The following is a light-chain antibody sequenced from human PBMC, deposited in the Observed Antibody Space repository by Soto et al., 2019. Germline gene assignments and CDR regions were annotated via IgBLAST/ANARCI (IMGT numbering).Light chain of an antibody. CDR2: AAS. CDR3: QLYGISPH. CDR1: QSINSD. V-gene: IGKV3-20*01. Sequence: VLTQSPATLSLSPGERATLSCRASQSINSDLAWYQQNPGQAPRLLIYAASTRATGVPDRFSGSGSGTDFTLTISRLEPEDFAVYYCQLYGISPHFGQGTRLEIK. J-gene: IGKJ5*01.